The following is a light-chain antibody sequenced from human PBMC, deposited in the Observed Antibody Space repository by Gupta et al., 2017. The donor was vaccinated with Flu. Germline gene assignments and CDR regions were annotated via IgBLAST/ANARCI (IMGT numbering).Light chain of an antibody. J-gene: IGLJ1*01. CDR2: GNS. V-gene: IGLV1-40*01. Sequence: SVLTQPPSVSVAPGQSVTISCTGSSSSIGTGYDVHWYQQLPGAAPTVIIYGNSNRPSGVPGRFSGSKSDTSAALAITGLQAEDEADYYCQSCDSGRSGWVFGTGTKVTVL. CDR1: SSSIGTGYD. CDR3: QSCDSGRSGWV.